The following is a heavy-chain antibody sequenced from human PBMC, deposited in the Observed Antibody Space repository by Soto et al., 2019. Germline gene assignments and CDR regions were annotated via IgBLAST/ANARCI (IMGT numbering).Heavy chain of an antibody. Sequence: SVKVSCKASGGTFNSYTISWARQAPGQGLEWMGRIIPILGIANYAQKFQGRVTITADKSTSTAYMELSSLRSEDTAVDYCARKGVATITSYYYYYMDVWGKGTTDTVSS. D-gene: IGHD5-12*01. V-gene: IGHV1-69*02. CDR3: ARKGVATITSYYYYYMDV. CDR1: GGTFNSYT. CDR2: IIPILGIA. J-gene: IGHJ6*03.